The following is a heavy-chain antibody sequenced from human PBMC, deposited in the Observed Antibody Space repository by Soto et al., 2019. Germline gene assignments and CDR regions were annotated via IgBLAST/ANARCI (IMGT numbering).Heavy chain of an antibody. J-gene: IGHJ4*02. CDR2: ISGSGGST. V-gene: IGHV3-23*01. Sequence: EVQLLESGGGLVQPGGSQRLSCAASGFTFSIYAMSWVRQAPGKGLEWVSAISGSGGSTYYADSVKGRFTISRDNSKNTLSRQMNSLRAEDTAVYFCANATMLRGVIAHLASWGQGTLVTVSS. CDR1: GFTFSIYA. D-gene: IGHD3-10*01. CDR3: ANATMLRGVIAHLAS.